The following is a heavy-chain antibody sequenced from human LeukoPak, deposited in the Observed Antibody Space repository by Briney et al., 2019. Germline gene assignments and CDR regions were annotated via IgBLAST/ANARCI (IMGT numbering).Heavy chain of an antibody. D-gene: IGHD5-12*01. CDR1: GFTFDDYA. CDR2: ISWNSGSI. CDR3: AEDLATIRDYYYGMDV. V-gene: IGHV3-9*01. Sequence: PGRSLRLSCAASGFTFDDYAMHWVRQAPGKGLEWVSGISWNSGSIGYADSVKGRFTISRDNAKNSLYLQMNSLRAEDTALYYCAEDLATIRDYYYGMDVWGQGTTVTVSS. J-gene: IGHJ6*02.